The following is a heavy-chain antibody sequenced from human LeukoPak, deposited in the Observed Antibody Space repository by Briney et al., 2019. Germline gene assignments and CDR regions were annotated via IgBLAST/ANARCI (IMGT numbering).Heavy chain of an antibody. CDR3: ARATVTTPFNY. D-gene: IGHD4-17*01. CDR2: ISAYNGNT. V-gene: IGHV1-18*01. J-gene: IGHJ4*02. CDR1: GYTFTSYG. Sequence: AASVKVSCTASGYTFTSYGISWVRQAPGQGLEWMGWISAYNGNTNYAQTLQGRVTMTTDTSTSTAYMELRSLRSDDTAVYYCARATVTTPFNYWGQGTLVTVSS.